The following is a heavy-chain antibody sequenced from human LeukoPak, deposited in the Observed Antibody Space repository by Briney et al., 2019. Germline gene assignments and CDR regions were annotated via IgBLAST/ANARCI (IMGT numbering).Heavy chain of an antibody. CDR1: GFTFNTYA. CDR2: IIGIGGST. D-gene: IGHD3-10*01. V-gene: IGHV3-23*01. Sequence: GGSLRLSCAASGFTFNTYAMTWVRQAPGKGLEWVSSIIGIGGSTYYADSVKGRFTISRDNAKNSLYLQMNSLRDEDTAVYYCARTDLWFGESDKGSFDYWGQGTLVTVSS. J-gene: IGHJ4*02. CDR3: ARTDLWFGESDKGSFDY.